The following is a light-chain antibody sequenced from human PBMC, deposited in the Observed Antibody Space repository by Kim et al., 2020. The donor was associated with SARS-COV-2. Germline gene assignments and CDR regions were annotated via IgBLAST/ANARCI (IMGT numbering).Light chain of an antibody. Sequence: DIQMTQSPSSLSASVGDRVTIPCRTSQNINSHFNWYHQKPGRAPKLLISAASTLQGGVPSRFSGSGSETEFTLTISSLQPEDLATYFCQQTYISPVTVGPGTKVDIK. CDR3: QQTYISPVT. CDR1: QNINSH. J-gene: IGKJ3*01. V-gene: IGKV1-39*01. CDR2: AAS.